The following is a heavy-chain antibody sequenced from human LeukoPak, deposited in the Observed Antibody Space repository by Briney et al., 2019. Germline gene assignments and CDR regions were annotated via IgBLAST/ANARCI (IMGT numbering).Heavy chain of an antibody. CDR3: ARHVRQQLPPKAFDY. D-gene: IGHD6-13*01. J-gene: IGHJ4*02. CDR2: IYYSGNT. V-gene: IGHV4-39*01. Sequence: SETLSLTCTVAGGSISSGIYYWGWIRQPPGKGLEWIGSIYYSGNTYYNPSLKSRVTISVDTSKNQLSLKLNSVTAADTAVYYCARHVRQQLPPKAFDYWGQGTLVTVSS. CDR1: GGSISSGIYY.